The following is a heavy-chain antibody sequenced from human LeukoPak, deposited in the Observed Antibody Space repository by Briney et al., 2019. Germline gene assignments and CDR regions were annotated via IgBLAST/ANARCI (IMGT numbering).Heavy chain of an antibody. CDR2: LSGSGGST. CDR1: GFTFSSYA. CDR3: AKSPHVQVLVYYLDP. V-gene: IGHV3-23*01. J-gene: IGHJ5*02. Sequence: GGSLRLSRAASGFTFSSYAMSWVRQAPGKGLEWVSSLSGSGGSTHYADSVKGRFTISRDNSKNTLYLQMNSLRAEDTAVYYCAKSPHVQVLVYYLDPWGQGTLVTVSS. D-gene: IGHD3-22*01.